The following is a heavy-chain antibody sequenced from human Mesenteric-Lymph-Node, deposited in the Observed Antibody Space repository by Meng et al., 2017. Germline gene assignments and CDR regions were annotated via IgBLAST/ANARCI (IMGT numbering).Heavy chain of an antibody. D-gene: IGHD2-15*01. CDR3: ARAEHGSYCSGGTCYHFGFDY. CDR2: ISGSGGST. J-gene: IGHJ4*02. V-gene: IGHV3-23*01. CDR1: GFTFSSYA. Sequence: GESLKISCAASGFTFSSYAMSWVRQAPGKGLEWVSAISGSGGSTYYADSVKGRFTISADKSISTAYLQWSSLKASDTAMYYCARAEHGSYCSGGTCYHFGFDYWGQGTLVTVSS.